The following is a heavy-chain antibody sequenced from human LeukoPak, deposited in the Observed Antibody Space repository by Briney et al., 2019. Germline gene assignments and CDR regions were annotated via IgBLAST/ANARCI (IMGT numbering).Heavy chain of an antibody. V-gene: IGHV1-46*01. Sequence: ASVKVSCKASGYTFTSYDINWVRQAPGQGLEWMGIINPSGGSTSYAQKFQGRVTMTRDTSTSTVYMELSSLRSEDTAVYYCAREHPSSVEFDPWGQGTLVTVSS. J-gene: IGHJ5*02. CDR3: AREHPSSVEFDP. CDR1: GYTFTSYD. CDR2: INPSGGST. D-gene: IGHD6-19*01.